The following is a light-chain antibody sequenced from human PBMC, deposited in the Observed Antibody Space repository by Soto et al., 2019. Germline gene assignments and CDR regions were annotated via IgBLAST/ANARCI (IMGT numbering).Light chain of an antibody. J-gene: IGKJ1*01. V-gene: IGKV3-20*01. CDR3: QQYGSSPQT. CDR2: GAS. Sequence: EIVLTQSPATLSLSPGERATLSCRASQSVSSYLAWYQQKPGQAPRLLIFGASTRATGIPDRFRGSGSGTDFTLTITRLEPEDFGVYYCQQYGSSPQTFGQGTKVDIK. CDR1: QSVSSY.